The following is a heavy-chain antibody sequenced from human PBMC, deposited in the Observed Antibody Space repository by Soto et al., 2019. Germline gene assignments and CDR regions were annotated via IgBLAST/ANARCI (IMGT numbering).Heavy chain of an antibody. V-gene: IGHV1-2*04. J-gene: IGHJ6*02. Sequence: GASVKVSCKASGYTFTGYYMHWVRQAPGQGLEWMGWINPNSGGTNYAQKFQGWVTMTRDTSISTAYMELSRLRSDDTAVYYCARDGXKYYDFWSGYKPYGMDVWGQGTTVTVSS. CDR1: GYTFTGYY. CDR3: ARDGXKYYDFWSGYKPYGMDV. CDR2: INPNSGGT. D-gene: IGHD3-3*01.